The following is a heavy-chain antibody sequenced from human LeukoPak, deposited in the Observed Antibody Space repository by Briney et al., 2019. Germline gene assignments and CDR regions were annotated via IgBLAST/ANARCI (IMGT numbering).Heavy chain of an antibody. D-gene: IGHD6-19*01. Sequence: SETLSLTCTVSGGSISSYYWSWIRQPPGKGLEWIGYIYYSGSTSYNPSLMSRVTFSVDTSRNQFPLRLTSVTAADTAVYYCARGSVAGTRGLSEFDYWGQGTLVTVSS. CDR2: IYYSGST. CDR3: ARGSVAGTRGLSEFDY. CDR1: GGSISSYY. V-gene: IGHV4-59*01. J-gene: IGHJ4*02.